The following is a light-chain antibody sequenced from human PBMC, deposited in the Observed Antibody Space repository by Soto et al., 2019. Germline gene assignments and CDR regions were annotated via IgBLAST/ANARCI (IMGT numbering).Light chain of an antibody. CDR2: GAT. CDR3: QQYRSWPRT. J-gene: IGKJ1*01. V-gene: IGKV3-15*01. Sequence: EILLTQSPATLSVSPGETATLSCRASQNVLSDLAWYQQKPGQAPRLLVYGATTRATDAPAKFRGSGSGTEFSLTISSVQSEDFATYYCQQYRSWPRTFGQGSKVEI. CDR1: QNVLSD.